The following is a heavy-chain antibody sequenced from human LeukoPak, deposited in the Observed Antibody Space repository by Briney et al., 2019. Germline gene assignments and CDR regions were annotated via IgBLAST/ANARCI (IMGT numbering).Heavy chain of an antibody. J-gene: IGHJ3*02. CDR2: IYPDDSDT. V-gene: IGHV5-51*01. Sequence: GESLKISCKGSGYSFTTYWIGWVRQMPGKGLEWIGIIYPDDSDTTYSPSFQGQVTISADKSISTAYLQWSSLKASDTAIYYCARRWGTYDILTGYYRDQDAFDIWGQGTMVTVSS. CDR3: ARRWGTYDILTGYYRDQDAFDI. D-gene: IGHD3-9*01. CDR1: GYSFTTYW.